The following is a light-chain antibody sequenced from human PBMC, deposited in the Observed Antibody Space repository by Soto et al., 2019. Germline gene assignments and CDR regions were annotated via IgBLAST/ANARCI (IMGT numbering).Light chain of an antibody. CDR3: QQYNAYPYT. CDR2: DAS. J-gene: IGKJ2*01. Sequence: DIQMTQSPSTLSASIGDRVTITCRASQIITRWLVWYQQRPGKAPKLLIHDASTLEGGVPSRFSGNGSGTEFTLAISSLQADDFGTYYCQQYNAYPYTFGQGTELEIK. CDR1: QIITRW. V-gene: IGKV1-5*01.